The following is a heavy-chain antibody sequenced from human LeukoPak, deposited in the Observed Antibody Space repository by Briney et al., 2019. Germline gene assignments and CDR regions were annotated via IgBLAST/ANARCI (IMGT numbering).Heavy chain of an antibody. D-gene: IGHD3-22*01. CDR3: ARGTYYDSSGCDY. Sequence: SVKVSCKASGGTFSSYAISWVRQAPGQGLEWMGRIIPIFGTANYAQKFQGKVTITTDESTSTAYMELSSLRSEDTAVYYCARGTYYDSSGCDYWGQGTLVTVSS. J-gene: IGHJ4*02. CDR2: IIPIFGTA. V-gene: IGHV1-69*05. CDR1: GGTFSSYA.